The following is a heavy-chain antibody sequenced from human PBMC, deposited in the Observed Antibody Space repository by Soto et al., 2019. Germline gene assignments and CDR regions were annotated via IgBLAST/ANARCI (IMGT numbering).Heavy chain of an antibody. CDR3: ARDYGDYVNYYYGMDV. Sequence: QVQLQESGPGLVKPSETLSLTCTVSGGSISSYYWSWIRQPPGKGLEWIGYIYYSGSTNYNPSLKSRVTISVDTSKNQFSLKLSSVTAADTAVYYCARDYGDYVNYYYGMDVWGRGTTVTVSS. J-gene: IGHJ6*02. D-gene: IGHD4-17*01. CDR2: IYYSGST. CDR1: GGSISSYY. V-gene: IGHV4-59*01.